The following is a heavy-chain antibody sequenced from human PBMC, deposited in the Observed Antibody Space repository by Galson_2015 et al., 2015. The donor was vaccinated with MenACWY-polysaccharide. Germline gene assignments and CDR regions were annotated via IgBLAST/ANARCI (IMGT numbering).Heavy chain of an antibody. CDR3: ARTRIVGAHWFDC. Sequence: SLRLSCAASGFTFSNFWMSWVRQAPGKGLEWVASINQAGSEKYYVDSVRVQFTVSRDNAKNSPYLQMNSLRAEDTAVYYCARTRIVGAHWFDCWGQGTLVTVSS. CDR1: GFTFSNFW. V-gene: IGHV3-7*01. J-gene: IGHJ4*02. CDR2: INQAGSEK. D-gene: IGHD1-26*01.